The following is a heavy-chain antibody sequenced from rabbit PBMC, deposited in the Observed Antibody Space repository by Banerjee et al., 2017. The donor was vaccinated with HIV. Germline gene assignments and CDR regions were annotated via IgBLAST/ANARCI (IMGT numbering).Heavy chain of an antibody. CDR1: GFSFSSYW. CDR2: INTSSANT. J-gene: IGHJ4*01. D-gene: IGHD4-1*01. Sequence: QEQLVESGGGLVQPEGSLTLTCTASGFSFSSYWMSWVRQAPGKGLEWIGCINTSSANTVYASWAKGRFTISKTSSTTVTLQMTSLTAADTASYFCARDLAGVIGWNFNLWGQGTLVTVS. CDR3: ARDLAGVIGWNFNL. V-gene: IGHV1S45*01.